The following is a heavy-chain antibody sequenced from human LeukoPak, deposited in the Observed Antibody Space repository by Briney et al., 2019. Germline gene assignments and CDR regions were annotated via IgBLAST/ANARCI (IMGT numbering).Heavy chain of an antibody. V-gene: IGHV3-30*04. CDR3: AREDRGWYPAY. Sequence: PGRSLRLSCAASGFSFGDYAMHWVRQAPGKGLEWVALISCDGRDEYYADSVKGRFTISRDNPKNTVSLQMNSLRPEDTAVYYCAREDRGWYPAYWGQGTLVTVSS. CDR2: ISCDGRDE. J-gene: IGHJ4*02. CDR1: GFSFGDYA. D-gene: IGHD6-19*01.